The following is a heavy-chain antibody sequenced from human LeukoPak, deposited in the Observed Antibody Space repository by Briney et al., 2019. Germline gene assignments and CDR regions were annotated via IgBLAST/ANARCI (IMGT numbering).Heavy chain of an antibody. D-gene: IGHD3-3*01. CDR3: AAATLPRGYVLH. Sequence: ASVKVSCKASGYTFTTYSLAWVRQAPGQSLEWMGWISVNNGGTNYAQSFQDRVTLTRDTSTNTAYLELRSRRSDDTAIIYCAAATLPRGYVLHWGQGTLVTVSS. V-gene: IGHV1-18*01. CDR1: GYTFTTYS. CDR2: ISVNNGGT. J-gene: IGHJ1*01.